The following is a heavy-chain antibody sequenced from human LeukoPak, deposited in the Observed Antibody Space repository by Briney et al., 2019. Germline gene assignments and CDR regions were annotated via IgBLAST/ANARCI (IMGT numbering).Heavy chain of an antibody. CDR1: GGSITSGDYY. V-gene: IGHV4-30-4*01. J-gene: IGHJ4*02. D-gene: IGHD1-26*01. CDR2: IYYSGST. CDR3: ARDSGSSPLFDY. Sequence: SQTLSLICTVSGGSITSGDYYWSWIRQTPGTGLEWIGYIYYSGSTSYNPSLKSRVTISVDTSKNQFSLKLISVTAADTAVYYCARDSGSSPLFDYWGQGTMVTVSS.